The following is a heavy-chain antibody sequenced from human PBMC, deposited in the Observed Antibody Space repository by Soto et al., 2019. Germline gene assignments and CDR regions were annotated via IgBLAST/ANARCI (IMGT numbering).Heavy chain of an antibody. D-gene: IGHD6-13*01. J-gene: IGHJ6*02. V-gene: IGHV4-59*01. CDR3: ARDSSGYSSSWYRAYYYYGMDV. CDR2: IYYSGST. CDR1: GGSISSYY. Sequence: SETLSLTCTVSGGSISSYYWSWIRQPPGKGLEWIGYIYYSGSTNYNPSLKSRVTISVDTSKNQFSLKLSSVTAADTAVYYCARDSSGYSSSWYRAYYYYGMDVWGQGTMVTVSS.